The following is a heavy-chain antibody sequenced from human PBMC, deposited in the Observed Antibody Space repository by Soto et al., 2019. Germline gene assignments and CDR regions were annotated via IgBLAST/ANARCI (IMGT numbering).Heavy chain of an antibody. CDR1: GFTFDDYA. D-gene: IGHD4-17*01. V-gene: IGHV3-9*01. J-gene: IGHJ4*02. Sequence: SLRLSCAASGFTFDDYAMHWVRQAPGKGLEWVSGISWNSGSIGYADSVKGRFTISRDNAKNSLYLQMNSLRAEDTAVYYCAREDYGDYGFDYWGQGTLVTVSS. CDR2: ISWNSGSI. CDR3: AREDYGDYGFDY.